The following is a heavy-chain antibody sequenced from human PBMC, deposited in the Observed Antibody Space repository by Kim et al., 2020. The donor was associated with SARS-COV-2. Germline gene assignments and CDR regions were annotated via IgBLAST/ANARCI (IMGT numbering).Heavy chain of an antibody. CDR3: ARVGPSYGSGKRYYFDY. Sequence: SETLSLTCTVSGGSVSSGSYYWSWIRQPPGKGLEWIGYIYYSGSTNYNPSLKSRVTISVDTSKNQFSLKLSSVTAADTAVYYCARVGPSYGSGKRYYFDYWGQGTLVTVSS. J-gene: IGHJ4*02. V-gene: IGHV4-61*01. CDR1: GGSVSSGSYY. CDR2: IYYSGST. D-gene: IGHD3-10*01.